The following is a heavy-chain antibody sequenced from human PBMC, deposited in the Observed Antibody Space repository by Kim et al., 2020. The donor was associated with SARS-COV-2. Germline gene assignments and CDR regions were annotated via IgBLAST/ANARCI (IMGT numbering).Heavy chain of an antibody. CDR2: IWYDGSNK. J-gene: IGHJ6*02. CDR3: ARDLLWFGESPNYYYYGMDV. Sequence: GGSLRLSCAASGFTFSSYGMHWVRQAPGKGLEWVAVIWYDGSNKYYADSVKGRFTISRDNSKNTLYLQMNSLRAEDTAVYYCARDLLWFGESPNYYYYGMDVWGQGTTVTVSS. V-gene: IGHV3-33*01. D-gene: IGHD3-10*01. CDR1: GFTFSSYG.